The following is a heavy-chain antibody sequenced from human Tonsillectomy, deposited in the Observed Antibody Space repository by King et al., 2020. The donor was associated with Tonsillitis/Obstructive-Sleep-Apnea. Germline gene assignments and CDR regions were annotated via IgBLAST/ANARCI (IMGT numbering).Heavy chain of an antibody. CDR3: AREAGYYDILTGYHY. J-gene: IGHJ4*02. D-gene: IGHD3-9*01. Sequence: VQLVESGGGLVQPGGSLRLSCAASGFTFSSYWMHWVRQAPGKGLVWVSRINSDGSSTSYADSVKGRFTISRDNAKNTRYLQMNSLRAEDTAVYYCAREAGYYDILTGYHYWGQGTLVTVSS. V-gene: IGHV3-74*01. CDR1: GFTFSSYW. CDR2: INSDGSST.